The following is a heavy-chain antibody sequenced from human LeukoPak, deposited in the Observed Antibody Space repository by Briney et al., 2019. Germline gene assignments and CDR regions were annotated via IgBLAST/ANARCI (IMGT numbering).Heavy chain of an antibody. CDR1: GFTFSDYY. D-gene: IGHD2-2*01. J-gene: IGHJ6*03. CDR2: ISSSGSTI. CDR3: AKGASPYYYYMDV. V-gene: IGHV3-11*01. Sequence: GGSLRLSCAASGFTFSDYYMSWIRQAPGKGLEWVSYISSSGSTIYYADSVKGRFTISRDNAKNSLYLQMNSLRAEDMALYYCAKGASPYYYYMDVWGKGTTVTVSS.